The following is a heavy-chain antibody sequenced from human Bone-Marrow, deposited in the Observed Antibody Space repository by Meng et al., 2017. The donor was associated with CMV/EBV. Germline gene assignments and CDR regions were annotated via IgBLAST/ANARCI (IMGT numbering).Heavy chain of an antibody. J-gene: IGHJ6*02. CDR3: ARDLTVTTSYYYGMDV. V-gene: IGHV4-31*03. CDR2: IYYSGST. Sequence: SETLSLTCTVSGGSISSGGYYWSWIRQHPGKGLEWIGYIYYSGSTYYNPSLKSRVTISVDTSKDQFSLKLSSVTAADTAVYYCARDLTVTTSYYYGMDVWGQGTTVTVSS. CDR1: GGSISSGGYY. D-gene: IGHD4-17*01.